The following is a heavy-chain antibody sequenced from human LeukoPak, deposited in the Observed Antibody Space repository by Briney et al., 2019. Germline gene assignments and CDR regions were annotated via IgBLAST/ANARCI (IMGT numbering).Heavy chain of an antibody. J-gene: IGHJ4*02. CDR2: IDGSGGTT. Sequence: GGSLRLSCAASGFTFTRNAMAWARQAPGKGLEWVSAIDGSGGTTFYADSVKGRVTISRVQSANTVYLQMNSLRADDTAVYYCAKAHCSSTSCSRADNWGQGTLVTVSS. CDR3: AKAHCSSTSCSRADN. CDR1: GFTFTRNA. D-gene: IGHD2-2*01. V-gene: IGHV3-23*01.